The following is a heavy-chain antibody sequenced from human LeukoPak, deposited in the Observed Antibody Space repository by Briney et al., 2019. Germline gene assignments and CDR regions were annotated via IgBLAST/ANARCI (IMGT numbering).Heavy chain of an antibody. CDR1: GFTFSSYA. CDR2: ISGSGGST. D-gene: IGHD3-22*01. V-gene: IGHV3-23*01. Sequence: GGSLRLSCAASGFTFSSYAMSWVRQAPGKGLEWVSAISGSGGSTYYADCVKGRFTISRDNSKNTLYLQMNSLRAEDTAVYYWAATGSGYYYVYWGQGTLVTVSS. J-gene: IGHJ4*02. CDR3: AATGSGYYYVY.